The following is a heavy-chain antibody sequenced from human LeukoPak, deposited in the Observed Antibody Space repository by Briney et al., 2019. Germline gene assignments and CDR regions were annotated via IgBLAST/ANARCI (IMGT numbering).Heavy chain of an antibody. CDR1: AFTVSSNY. J-gene: IGHJ5*02. CDR3: ARLRGTGTAWFDP. Sequence: GGSLRLSCAASAFTVSSNYITWVRQAPGKGLEWVSVLYSGGTTYYPDSVKGRFTVSRDNSKNTLYLQMNSLRAEDTAVYYCARLRGTGTAWFDPWGQGTLVTVSS. V-gene: IGHV3-53*01. D-gene: IGHD1-7*01. CDR2: LYSGGTT.